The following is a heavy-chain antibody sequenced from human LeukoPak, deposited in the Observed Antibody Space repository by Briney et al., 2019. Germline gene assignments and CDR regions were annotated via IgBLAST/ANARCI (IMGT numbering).Heavy chain of an antibody. D-gene: IGHD3-9*01. CDR1: GGTFSSYA. CDR3: ARDPGYDAFDI. CDR2: IIPIFGTA. J-gene: IGHJ3*02. V-gene: IGHV1-69*05. Sequence: SVKVSCKASGGTFSSYAIGWVRQAPGQGLEWMGRIIPIFGTANYAQKFQGRVTITTDESTSTAYMELSSLRSEDTAVYYCARDPGYDAFDIWGQGTMVTVSS.